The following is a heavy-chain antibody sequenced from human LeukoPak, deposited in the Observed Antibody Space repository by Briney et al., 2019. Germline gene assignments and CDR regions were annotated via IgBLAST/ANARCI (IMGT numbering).Heavy chain of an antibody. D-gene: IGHD2-2*01. CDR2: IDHSGIT. CDR1: GGSFSAYY. V-gene: IGHV4-34*01. Sequence: SETLSLTCVVYGGSFSAYYWSWIRQPPGMGLEWIGEIDHSGITNYNPSLKSRVTISVDTSKNQFSLKLSSVTAADTAVYYCARQGYCTSTTNCSNAFDIWGQGTMVTVSS. CDR3: ARQGYCTSTTNCSNAFDI. J-gene: IGHJ3*02.